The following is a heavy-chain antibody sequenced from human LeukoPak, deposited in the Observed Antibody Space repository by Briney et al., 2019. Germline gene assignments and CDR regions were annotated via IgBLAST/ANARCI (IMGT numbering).Heavy chain of an antibody. J-gene: IGHJ5*02. V-gene: IGHV4-59*01. D-gene: IGHD3-10*01. CDR3: ARSPRGGFGNINWFDP. CDR2: IYYSGST. Sequence: SETLSLTCTVSGGSISSYYWSWIRQPPGKGLEWIGYIYYSGSTNYNPSLKSRVTISVDTSKNQFSLKLSSVTAADTAVYYCARSPRGGFGNINWFDPWGQGTLVTVSS. CDR1: GGSISSYY.